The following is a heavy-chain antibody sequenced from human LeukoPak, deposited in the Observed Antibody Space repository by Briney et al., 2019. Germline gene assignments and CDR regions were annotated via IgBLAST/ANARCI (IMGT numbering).Heavy chain of an antibody. CDR1: GGSFSGYS. CDR2: INHSGST. Sequence: SETLSLTCAAYGGSFSGYSWSWIRQPPGKGLEWIGEINHSGSTNDNPSLRSRVIVSVDTSKNQFSRKLSSVTAADTAVYYCARTLYYGDFADDAFDIWGQGTMVTVSS. V-gene: IGHV4-34*01. J-gene: IGHJ3*02. D-gene: IGHD4-17*01. CDR3: ARTLYYGDFADDAFDI.